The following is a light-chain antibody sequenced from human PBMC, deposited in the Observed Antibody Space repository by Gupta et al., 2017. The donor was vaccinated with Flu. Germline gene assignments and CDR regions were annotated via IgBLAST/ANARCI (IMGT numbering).Light chain of an antibody. J-gene: IGLJ3*02. CDR3: ASYTTTTTWV. V-gene: IGLV2-14*01. CDR1: SSDVGGYSY. Sequence: QSPLTQPASVSGPPGQSITISCTGTSSDVGGYSYVSWYQHHPGKAPKLMIYEVTDRPSGVSNRFSGSKSGNTASLTXSXLQAEDXADYFCASYTTTTTWVFGGGTKLTVL. CDR2: EVT.